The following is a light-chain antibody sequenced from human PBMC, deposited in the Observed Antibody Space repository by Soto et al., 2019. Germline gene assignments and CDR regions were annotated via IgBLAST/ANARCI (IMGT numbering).Light chain of an antibody. CDR1: SSNIGNNY. CDR3: GTWDNSLSAVV. CDR2: DSN. J-gene: IGLJ2*01. Sequence: QSVLTQPPSVSAAPGQKVTISCSGSSSNIGNNYVSWYQQLPGTAPKLLIYDSNKRPSGIPDRFSGSKSGTSATLGITGRQTGDEDDYYCGTWDNSLSAVVFGGGTKLTVL. V-gene: IGLV1-51*01.